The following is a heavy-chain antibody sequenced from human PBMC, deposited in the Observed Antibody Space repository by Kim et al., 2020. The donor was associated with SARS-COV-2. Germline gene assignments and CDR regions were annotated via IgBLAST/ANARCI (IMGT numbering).Heavy chain of an antibody. CDR3: ARVFAKRGFREGYIHYYYYYMDV. D-gene: IGHD3-10*01. CDR2: IYYSGST. CDR1: GGSISSYY. V-gene: IGHV4-59*01. J-gene: IGHJ6*03. Sequence: SETLSLTCTVSGGSISSYYWSWIRQPPGKGLEWIGYIYYSGSTNYNPSLKSRVTISVDTSKNQFSLKLSSVTAADTAVYYCARVFAKRGFREGYIHYYYYYMDVWGKGTTVTVSS.